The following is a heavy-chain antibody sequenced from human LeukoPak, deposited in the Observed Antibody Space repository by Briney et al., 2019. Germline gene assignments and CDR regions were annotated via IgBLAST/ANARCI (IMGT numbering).Heavy chain of an antibody. CDR3: ARRVGATNFDY. CDR1: GFTFSHYG. D-gene: IGHD1-26*01. CDR2: ISGSGGST. Sequence: GGTLRLSCAASGFTFSHYGMTWVRQAPGKGLEWVSAISGSGGSTYYAGSVKGRFTISRDNSKNTLYLQMNSLRAEDTALYYCARRVGATNFDYWGQGTLVTVSS. V-gene: IGHV3-23*01. J-gene: IGHJ4*02.